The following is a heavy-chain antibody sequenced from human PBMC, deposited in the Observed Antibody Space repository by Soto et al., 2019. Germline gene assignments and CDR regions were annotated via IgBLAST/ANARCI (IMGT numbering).Heavy chain of an antibody. J-gene: IGHJ5*02. Sequence: GGSLRLSCAASGFTVSNNYMSWVRQAPGKGLEWVSVIYSGGSTYYADSVKGRFTISRDNSKNTLYLQMNSLRAEDTAVYYCARNSNYESLSWFDPWGQGTLVTVSS. CDR3: ARNSNYESLSWFDP. D-gene: IGHD4-4*01. CDR2: IYSGGST. CDR1: GFTVSNNY. V-gene: IGHV3-53*01.